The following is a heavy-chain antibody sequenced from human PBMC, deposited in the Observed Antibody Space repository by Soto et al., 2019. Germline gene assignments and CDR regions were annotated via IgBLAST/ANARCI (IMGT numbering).Heavy chain of an antibody. J-gene: IGHJ4*02. D-gene: IGHD1-26*01. Sequence: EVQLVESGGGLVQPGGSLRLSCAASGFAFSTKWMHWVRQGPGKGLVWVSRINIDGTTTNYADSVKGRFTISRDNDKNMLYLQMDSLRAEDTAVYYCARIPYSDTDPCHWGQGTLVTVSS. CDR2: INIDGTTT. V-gene: IGHV3-74*01. CDR1: GFAFSTKW. CDR3: ARIPYSDTDPCH.